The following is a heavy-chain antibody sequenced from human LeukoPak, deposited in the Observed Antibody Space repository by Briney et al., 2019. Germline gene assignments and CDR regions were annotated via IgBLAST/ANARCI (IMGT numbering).Heavy chain of an antibody. CDR1: GYTFTSYD. J-gene: IGHJ4*02. D-gene: IGHD3-22*01. Sequence: GASVKVSCKASGYTFTSYDINWVRQATGQGLEWMGWMNPNSGNTNYAQKLQGRVTMTTDTSTSTAYMELRSLRSDDTAVYYCASSLGYYDSSGSFDYWGQGTLVTVSS. CDR3: ASSLGYYDSSGSFDY. CDR2: MNPNSGNT. V-gene: IGHV1-18*01.